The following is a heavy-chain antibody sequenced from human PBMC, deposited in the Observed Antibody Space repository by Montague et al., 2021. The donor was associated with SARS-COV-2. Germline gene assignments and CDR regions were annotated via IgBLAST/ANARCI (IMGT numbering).Heavy chain of an antibody. D-gene: IGHD6-19*01. V-gene: IGHV3-23*01. J-gene: IGHJ2*01. Sequence: SLRLSCAASGFAFNNFAMTWVRQAPGKGLEWVSSIFGSAAGIYYADSVKGRSTISRDNSKNTLYLQMNSLKAEDTAKYYCAKQPGAGAVVYWYFDLWGRGTVVSVSS. CDR3: AKQPGAGAVVYWYFDL. CDR2: IFGSAAGI. CDR1: GFAFNNFA.